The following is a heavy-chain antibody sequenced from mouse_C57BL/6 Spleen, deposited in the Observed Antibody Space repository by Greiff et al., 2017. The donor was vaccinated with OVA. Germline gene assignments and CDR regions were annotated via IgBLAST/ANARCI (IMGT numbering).Heavy chain of an antibody. CDR1: GYTFTDYN. D-gene: IGHD1-1*01. CDR3: ARGRDYYGSSQRYFDV. J-gene: IGHJ1*03. Sequence: EVQLVESGPELVKPGASVKIPCKASGYTFTDYNMDWVKQSHGKSLEWIGDINPNNGGTIYNQKFKGKATLTVDKSSSTAYMELRSLTSEDTAVYYCARGRDYYGSSQRYFDVWGTGTTVTVSS. CDR2: INPNNGGT. V-gene: IGHV1-18*01.